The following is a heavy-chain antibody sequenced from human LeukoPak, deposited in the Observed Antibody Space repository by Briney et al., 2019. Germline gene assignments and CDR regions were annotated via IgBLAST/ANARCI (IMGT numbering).Heavy chain of an antibody. Sequence: SQTLSLTCAISGDSVSSNSVAWNWIRQSPSRGLEWRGSTYYRSKWYNDDAVSVKSRITIHTDTSQNQFSLQLNYVTPEDTAVYYCAREFPGDMGWYFDLWGRGTLVTVSS. J-gene: IGHJ2*01. CDR3: AREFPGDMGWYFDL. CDR1: GDSVSSNSVA. CDR2: TYYRSKWYN. D-gene: IGHD7-27*01. V-gene: IGHV6-1*01.